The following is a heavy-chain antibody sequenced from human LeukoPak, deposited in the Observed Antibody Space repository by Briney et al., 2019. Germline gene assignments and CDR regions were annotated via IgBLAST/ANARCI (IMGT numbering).Heavy chain of an antibody. J-gene: IGHJ5*02. CDR1: GYTFSIYG. Sequence: ASVKVSCKASGYTFSIYGFSWVRQAPGQGLEWMGWMNPNSGHTGYAQKFQGRVTMTRNTSISTAYMELSSLRSEDTAVYYCARMHYYDSSGDNWFDPWGQGTLVTVSS. V-gene: IGHV1-8*02. CDR3: ARMHYYDSSGDNWFDP. D-gene: IGHD3-22*01. CDR2: MNPNSGHT.